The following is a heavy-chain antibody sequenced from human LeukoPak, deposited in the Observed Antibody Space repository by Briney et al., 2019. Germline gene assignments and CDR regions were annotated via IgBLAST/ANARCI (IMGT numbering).Heavy chain of an antibody. Sequence: SETLSLTCTVSGGPIDRHYWSWIRQPPGKGLEWIGYVFYPGSTNYNPSLKSRVTMSLDTSRDQFSLRLTSVTAADTAIYYCASRPAGSTWYGVFDYWSQGTLVSVFS. D-gene: IGHD6-13*01. V-gene: IGHV4-59*11. CDR2: VFYPGST. J-gene: IGHJ4*02. CDR3: ASRPAGSTWYGVFDY. CDR1: GGPIDRHY.